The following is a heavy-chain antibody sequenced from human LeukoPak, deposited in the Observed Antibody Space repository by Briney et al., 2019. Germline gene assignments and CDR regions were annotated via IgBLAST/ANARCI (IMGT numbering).Heavy chain of an antibody. CDR2: IYYSGST. CDR3: ARDYFSTVVTPKAFDI. V-gene: IGHV4-59*12. CDR1: GGSISSYY. D-gene: IGHD4-23*01. Sequence: SETLSLTCTVSGGSISSYYWSWIRQPPGKGLEWIGSIYYSGSTYYNPSLKSRVTISVDTSKNQFSLKLSSVTAADTAVYYCARDYFSTVVTPKAFDIWGQGTMVTVSS. J-gene: IGHJ3*02.